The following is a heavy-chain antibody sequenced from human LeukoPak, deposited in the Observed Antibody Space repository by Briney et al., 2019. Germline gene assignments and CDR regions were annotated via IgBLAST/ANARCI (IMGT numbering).Heavy chain of an antibody. CDR1: GGSISSYY. CDR2: IYHSGST. D-gene: IGHD5-12*01. V-gene: IGHV4-59*01. J-gene: IGHJ4*02. CDR3: ARDGYSGSDAL. Sequence: SETLSLTCTVSGGSISSYYWSWIRQPPGKGLEWIGYIYHSGSTNYNPSLKSRVTISVDTSQNQFSLNLSSVTAADTAIYYCARDGYSGSDALWGQGTLVTVSS.